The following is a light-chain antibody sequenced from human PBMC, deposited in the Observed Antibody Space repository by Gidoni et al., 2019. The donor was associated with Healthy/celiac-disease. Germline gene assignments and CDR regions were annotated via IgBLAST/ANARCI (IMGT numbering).Light chain of an antibody. J-gene: IGKJ4*01. CDR2: AAS. CDR3: QQSYSRVLT. V-gene: IGKV1-39*01. Sequence: DIQMTQSSSSLSASVGDRVTITCRASQSISSYLNWYQQKPGKAPKLLIYAASSLQSGVPSRFSGSGSGTDCTLTISSLQPEDFATYYCQQSYSRVLTFGGGTKVGIK. CDR1: QSISSY.